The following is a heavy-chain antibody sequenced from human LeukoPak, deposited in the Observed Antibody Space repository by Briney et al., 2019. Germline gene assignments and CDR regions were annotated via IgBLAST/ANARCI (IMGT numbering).Heavy chain of an antibody. Sequence: GGSLRLSCAASGFTFSSYGMHWVRQAPGKGLEWVAVISYDGSNKYYADSVKGRFTISRDNSKNTLYLQMNSLRAEDTAVYYCAADHFTYYDFWSGFQNTYWGQGTLVTVSS. CDR3: AADHFTYYDFWSGFQNTY. CDR1: GFTFSSYG. V-gene: IGHV3-30*03. CDR2: ISYDGSNK. D-gene: IGHD3-3*01. J-gene: IGHJ4*02.